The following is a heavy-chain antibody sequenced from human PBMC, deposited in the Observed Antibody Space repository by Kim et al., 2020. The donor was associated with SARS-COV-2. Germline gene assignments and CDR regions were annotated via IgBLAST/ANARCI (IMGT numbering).Heavy chain of an antibody. J-gene: IGHJ4*02. V-gene: IGHV4-59*01. CDR1: GGSISSYY. Sequence: SETLSLTCTVSGGSISSYYWSWIRQPPGKGLDLIGYIYYSGSTNYNPSLKSRITISVDTATNQFYLKLSFVTAAATDASYYACGFDYIGTGALVTVSS. D-gene: IGHD1-26*01. CDR3: ACGFDY. CDR2: IYYSGST.